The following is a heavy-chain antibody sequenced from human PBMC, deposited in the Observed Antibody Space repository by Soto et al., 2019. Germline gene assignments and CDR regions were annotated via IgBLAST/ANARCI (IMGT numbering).Heavy chain of an antibody. CDR3: TTGSIAVAGHFDY. Sequence: EAQLVESGGGLVKPGGSLSLSCAASGFTFSNAWMSWVRQVPGKGLEWVGRIRSKGDGGTTDYAAPVKGRFTISRDDSKNTLYRHMDSLKIEDTAVYYCTTGSIAVAGHFDYWGQGTLVTVSS. CDR1: GFTFSNAW. V-gene: IGHV3-15*07. J-gene: IGHJ4*02. D-gene: IGHD6-19*01. CDR2: IRSKGDGGTT.